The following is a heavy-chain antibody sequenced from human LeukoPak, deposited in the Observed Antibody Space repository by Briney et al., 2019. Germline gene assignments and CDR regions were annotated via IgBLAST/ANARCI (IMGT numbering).Heavy chain of an antibody. CDR3: AKKFPGTVAAGPDY. Sequence: GGSLRLSCAASGFTFSHYGMHWVRQAPGKGLEGVAVMSYDGSNIDYADSVKGRFTISRDNSKNTLYLQMNSLRAEDTAVYYCAKKFPGTVAAGPDYWGQGTLVTVSS. D-gene: IGHD6-13*01. CDR1: GFTFSHYG. V-gene: IGHV3-30*18. CDR2: MSYDGSNI. J-gene: IGHJ4*02.